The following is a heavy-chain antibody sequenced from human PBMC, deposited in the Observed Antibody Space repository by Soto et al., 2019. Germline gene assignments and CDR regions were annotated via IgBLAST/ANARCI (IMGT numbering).Heavy chain of an antibody. D-gene: IGHD2-2*01. Sequence: QVQLQESGPGLVRPSETLSLTCTVSGGSFSSYYWTWIRQSPGKGLEWIGYIYYSGSTDYNPSLRALLAISIDTSKNQFSLRLNSMTAADTAVYYCAGRDCSGTNCYYLDYYYMDVWGKGTTVTVSS. CDR2: IYYSGST. V-gene: IGHV4-59*08. J-gene: IGHJ6*03. CDR1: GGSFSSYY. CDR3: AGRDCSGTNCYYLDYYYMDV.